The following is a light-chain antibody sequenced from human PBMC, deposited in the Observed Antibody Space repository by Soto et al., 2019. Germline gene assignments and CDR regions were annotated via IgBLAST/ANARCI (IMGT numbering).Light chain of an antibody. V-gene: IGKV1-39*01. J-gene: IGKJ3*01. Sequence: DIQIPQSPSSVSSCLPERFTITFRARKSISSYLDWYQQKPGKAPKLQIYAASSLQSGVPSRFSGSGSGTAFTLTISSLQPEDFAAYYCQQYSSSSAFGPGTKVDIK. CDR1: KSISSY. CDR2: AAS. CDR3: QQYSSSSA.